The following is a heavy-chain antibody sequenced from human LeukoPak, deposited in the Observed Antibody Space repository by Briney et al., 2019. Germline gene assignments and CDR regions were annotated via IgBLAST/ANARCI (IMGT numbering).Heavy chain of an antibody. CDR2: IHKNAIT. Sequence: GGSLRLSCAASGFTVSSNYMTWVRQAPGKGLEWVSVIHKNAITYYADTVKGRFTISRDNSKNMLYLQMNSLRAEDTAVYYCARSLRVRGVPDYMDVWGKGTAVIISS. J-gene: IGHJ6*03. D-gene: IGHD3-10*02. CDR3: ARSLRVRGVPDYMDV. CDR1: GFTVSSNY. V-gene: IGHV3-53*01.